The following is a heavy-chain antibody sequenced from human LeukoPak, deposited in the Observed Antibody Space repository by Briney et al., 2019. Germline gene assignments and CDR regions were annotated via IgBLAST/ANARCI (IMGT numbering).Heavy chain of an antibody. CDR3: AKGGRLHQNDY. Sequence: GGSLRLSCAASGFTFSSYAMSWVRQAPGKGLEWVSAISGSGGSTYYADSVKGRFTISRDNFRNTLYLQMNSLRAEDTAVYYCAKGGRLHQNDYWGQGTLVTVSS. V-gene: IGHV3-23*01. CDR1: GFTFSSYA. CDR2: ISGSGGST. J-gene: IGHJ4*02. D-gene: IGHD2-21*02.